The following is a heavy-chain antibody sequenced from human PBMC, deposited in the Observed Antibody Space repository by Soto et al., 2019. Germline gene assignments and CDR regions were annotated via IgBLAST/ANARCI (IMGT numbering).Heavy chain of an antibody. V-gene: IGHV4-59*08. CDR3: ARLVRQDDAFDN. Sequence: QVQLQESGPGLVKPSETLSLTCTVSGGSISSYYWSWIRQPPGKGLEWIGYIYNSGSTNYNPSLKSRVTISVDTSKDQFSLKLSSVTAADTAVYYCARLVRQDDAFDNWGQGPMVTVSS. CDR2: IYNSGST. CDR1: GGSISSYY. J-gene: IGHJ3*02. D-gene: IGHD2-21*01.